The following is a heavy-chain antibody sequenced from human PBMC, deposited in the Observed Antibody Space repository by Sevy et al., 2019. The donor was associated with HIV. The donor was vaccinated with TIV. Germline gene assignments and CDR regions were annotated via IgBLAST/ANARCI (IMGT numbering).Heavy chain of an antibody. V-gene: IGHV3-30*04. D-gene: IGHD6-19*01. CDR3: ARDGVSSGWYRGYYFDN. J-gene: IGHJ4*02. CDR1: GFTFSDYA. CDR2: ISYDGTDN. Sequence: GSLRLSCAASGFTFSDYAIHWVRQAPGKGLEWVTFISYDGTDNYYADSVKGRFTISRDNSKNTLDLQMNSLRPEDTAIYYCARDGVSSGWYRGYYFDNWGQGTLVTVSS.